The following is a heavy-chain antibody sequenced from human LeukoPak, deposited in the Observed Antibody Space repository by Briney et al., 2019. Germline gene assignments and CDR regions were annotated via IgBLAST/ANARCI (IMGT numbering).Heavy chain of an antibody. Sequence: GGSLRLSCAASGFIVSNSYMSWVRQAPGKGLEWVSAIHSGGRAYADSVQGRFTISSDNSANTMYLQMNNLRGENTAVYYCARDGGFGGPAGDNWFDSWGQGTLVTASS. V-gene: IGHV3-66*02. D-gene: IGHD3-16*01. J-gene: IGHJ5*01. CDR2: IHSGGRA. CDR1: GFIVSNSY. CDR3: ARDGGFGGPAGDNWFDS.